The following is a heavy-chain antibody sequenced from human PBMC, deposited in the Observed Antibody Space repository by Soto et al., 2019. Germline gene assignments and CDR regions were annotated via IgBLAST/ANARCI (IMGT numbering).Heavy chain of an antibody. V-gene: IGHV3-23*01. J-gene: IGHJ6*02. D-gene: IGHD5-18*01. CDR1: GFTFSSYA. CDR3: AKDREDTASYYYYGMDV. CDR2: ISGSGGST. Sequence: QSGGSLRLSCAASGFTFSSYAMSWVRQAPGKGLEWVSAISGSGGSTYYADSVKGRFTISRDNSKNTLYLQMNSLRAEDTAVYYCAKDREDTASYYYYGMDVWGQGTTVTVSS.